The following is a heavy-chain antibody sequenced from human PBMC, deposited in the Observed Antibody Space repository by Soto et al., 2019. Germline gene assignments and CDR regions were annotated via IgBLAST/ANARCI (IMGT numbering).Heavy chain of an antibody. J-gene: IGHJ6*02. Sequence: ASETLSLTCTVSGGSMSSSNWWNWVRQPPGKGLEWIGYIYYSGSTYYNPSLKSRVTISVDTSKNSLYLQMNSLKTEDTAVYYCARGPPSRVTTGYYYGMDVWGQGTTVTV. CDR3: ARGPPSRVTTGYYYGMDV. D-gene: IGHD4-17*01. CDR1: GGSMSSSNW. CDR2: IYYSGST. V-gene: IGHV4-4*02.